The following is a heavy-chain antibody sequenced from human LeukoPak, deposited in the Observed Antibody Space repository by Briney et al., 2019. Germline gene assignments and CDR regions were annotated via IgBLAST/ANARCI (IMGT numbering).Heavy chain of an antibody. CDR3: ARGAPPDV. J-gene: IGHJ3*01. CDR1: GFTFTTYA. V-gene: IGHV3-23*01. CDR2: ISGSGTST. Sequence: GGSLRLSCAVSGFTFTTYAMTWVRQAPGKGLEWVSAISGSGTSTYDADSVEGRFTISRDNSKNTLYLQMNSLRPEDTAVYYCARGAPPDVWGQGSMVTVSS.